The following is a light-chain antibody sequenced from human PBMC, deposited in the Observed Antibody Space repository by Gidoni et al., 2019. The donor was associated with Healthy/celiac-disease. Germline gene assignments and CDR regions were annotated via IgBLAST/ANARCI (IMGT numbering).Light chain of an antibody. V-gene: IGKV3-20*01. J-gene: IGKJ4*01. Sequence: EIVLTQSPRTLSSSPGERATLSCRASQSVSSSYLAWYQQKPGQAPRRLIYGASSRATGIPDRFSGSGAGTDFTLTISRLEPEDYAVYYCQQYGSSPELTFGGGTKVEIK. CDR3: QQYGSSPELT. CDR1: QSVSSSY. CDR2: GAS.